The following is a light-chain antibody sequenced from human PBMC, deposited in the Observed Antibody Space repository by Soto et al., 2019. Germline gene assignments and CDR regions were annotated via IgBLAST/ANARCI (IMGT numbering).Light chain of an antibody. CDR3: QQYNKWPRT. CDR1: QSVDNN. J-gene: IGKJ1*01. V-gene: IGKV3-15*01. Sequence: DIVMQQSAATLSVSPREGVTLSCRASQSVDNNLAWYQQKPGQAPRLLIYGASTRATGIPGTFSGSGSGTEFTLTISSLQSEDFAVYYCQQYNKWPRTFGQGTKVDIK. CDR2: GAS.